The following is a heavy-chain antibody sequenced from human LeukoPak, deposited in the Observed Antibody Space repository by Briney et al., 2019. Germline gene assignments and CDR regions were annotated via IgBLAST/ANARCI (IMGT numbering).Heavy chain of an antibody. CDR3: ARVPEGTKDAFDI. Sequence: SVKVSCKASGGTFSSYAISWVRQAPGQGLEWMGRIIPIFGTANYAQKFQDRVTITTDESTSTAYMELSSLRSEDTAVYYCARVPEGTKDAFDIWGQGTMVTVSS. CDR1: GGTFSSYA. V-gene: IGHV1-69*05. D-gene: IGHD1-14*01. CDR2: IIPIFGTA. J-gene: IGHJ3*02.